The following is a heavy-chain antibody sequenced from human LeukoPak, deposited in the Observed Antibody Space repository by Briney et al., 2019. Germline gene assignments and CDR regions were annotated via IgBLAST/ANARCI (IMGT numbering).Heavy chain of an antibody. V-gene: IGHV4-31*03. CDR2: IYYSGST. J-gene: IGHJ4*02. CDR1: GGSISSGGYY. Sequence: SETLSLTCTVSGGSISSGGYYWSWIRQHPGKALEWIGYIYYSGSTYYNPSLKSRVTISVDTSKNQFSLKLSSVTAADTAVYYCARVKTYYFDYWGQGTLVAVSS. CDR3: ARVKTYYFDY.